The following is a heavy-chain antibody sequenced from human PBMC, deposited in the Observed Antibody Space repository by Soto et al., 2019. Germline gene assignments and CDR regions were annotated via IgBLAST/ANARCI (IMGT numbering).Heavy chain of an antibody. D-gene: IGHD6-6*01. CDR1: GGTFSSYA. V-gene: IGHV1-69*13. CDR2: IIPIFGTA. Sequence: ASVKVSCKASGGTFSSYAISWVRQAPGQGLEWMGGIIPIFGTANYAQKFQGRVTITADESTSTAYMELSSLRSEDTAVYYCARSYSSSSGLFRLLDYWGQGTLVTVSS. CDR3: ARSYSSSSGLFRLLDY. J-gene: IGHJ4*02.